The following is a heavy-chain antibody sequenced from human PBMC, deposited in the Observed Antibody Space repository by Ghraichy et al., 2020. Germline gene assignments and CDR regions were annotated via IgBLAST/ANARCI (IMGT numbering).Heavy chain of an antibody. CDR2: IYYSGST. Sequence: SETLSLTCTVSGASISSYYWSWIRQPPGKGLEWIGYIYYSGSTNYNPSLKSRVTISVDTAKNQFSLNLSSVTAADTAVYFCARLPRSRDLLNAFDIWGQGTMVTVSS. CDR1: GASISSYY. J-gene: IGHJ3*02. V-gene: IGHV4-59*01. CDR3: ARLPRSRDLLNAFDI. D-gene: IGHD1-26*01.